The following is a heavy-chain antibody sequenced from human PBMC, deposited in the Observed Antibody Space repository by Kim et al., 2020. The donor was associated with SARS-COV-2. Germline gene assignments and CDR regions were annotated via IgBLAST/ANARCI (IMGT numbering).Heavy chain of an antibody. CDR1: GYSFTSYW. V-gene: IGHV5-51*01. CDR2: IYPGDSDT. J-gene: IGHJ6*02. CDR3: ARRGAPYYYYYYGMDV. Sequence: GESLKISCKGSGYSFTSYWIGWVRQMPGKGLEWMGIIYPGDSDTRYSPSFQGQVTISADKSISTAYLQWSSLKASDTAMYYCARRGAPYYYYYYGMDVWGQGTTVTVSS. D-gene: IGHD1-26*01.